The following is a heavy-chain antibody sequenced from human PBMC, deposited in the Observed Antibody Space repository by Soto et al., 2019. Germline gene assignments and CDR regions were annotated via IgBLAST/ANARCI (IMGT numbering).Heavy chain of an antibody. Sequence: QVQLVQSGAEVKKPGASVKVSCKASGYTFTSYGISWVRQAPGQGLEWMGWISAYNGNTNYAQKLQGRVTMTTDTSTNTAYMELRSLRSDDTAVYYCARSRMVAGRSYYYYYGMDVWGQGTTVTVSS. V-gene: IGHV1-18*04. CDR3: ARSRMVAGRSYYYYYGMDV. CDR2: ISAYNGNT. J-gene: IGHJ6*02. D-gene: IGHD6-19*01. CDR1: GYTFTSYG.